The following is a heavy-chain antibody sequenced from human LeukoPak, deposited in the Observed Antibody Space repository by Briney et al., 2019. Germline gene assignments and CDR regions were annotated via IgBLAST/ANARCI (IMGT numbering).Heavy chain of an antibody. CDR1: DGSISSHY. D-gene: IGHD2-15*01. V-gene: IGHV4-59*08. CDR3: MRSFSSVVVAAPYDY. CDR2: IYYSGST. J-gene: IGHJ4*02. Sequence: SETLSLTCTVSDGSISSHYWSWIRQPPGKGLEWIGYIYYSGSTNYNPSLKSRVTISVDTSKNQFSLKLSSVTAADTAVYYCMRSFSSVVVAAPYDYWGQGTLVTVSS.